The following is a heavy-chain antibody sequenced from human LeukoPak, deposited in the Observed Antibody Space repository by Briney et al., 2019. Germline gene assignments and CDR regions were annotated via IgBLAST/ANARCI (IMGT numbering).Heavy chain of an antibody. Sequence: SSETLSLTCAVYGGSFSGYYWSWIRQPPGKGLEWIGEINHSGSTNYNPSLKSRVTISVDTSKNQFSLKLSTVTAADTAVYYCASSSGWSDYWGQGTPVTVSS. CDR1: GGSFSGYY. D-gene: IGHD6-19*01. CDR3: ASSSGWSDY. V-gene: IGHV4-34*01. CDR2: INHSGST. J-gene: IGHJ4*02.